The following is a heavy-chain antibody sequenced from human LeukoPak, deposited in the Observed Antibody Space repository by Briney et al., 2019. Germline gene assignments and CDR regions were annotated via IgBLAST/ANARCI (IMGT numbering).Heavy chain of an antibody. J-gene: IGHJ4*02. CDR2: ISGSGGST. CDR1: GFTFSSYS. D-gene: IGHD2-2*01. CDR3: AKDPGYQVVYCFDY. Sequence: PGGSLRLSCAASGFTFSSYSMSWVRQAPGKGLEWVSGISGSGGSTDYADSVKGRFTISRDTSKNTLYLQMNSLRVEDTAVYYCAKDPGYQVVYCFDYWGQGTLVTVSS. V-gene: IGHV3-23*01.